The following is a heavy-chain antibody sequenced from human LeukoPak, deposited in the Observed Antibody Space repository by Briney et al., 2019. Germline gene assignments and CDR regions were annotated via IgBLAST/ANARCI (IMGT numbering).Heavy chain of an antibody. V-gene: IGHV3-23*01. CDR2: ISGSGGST. J-gene: IGHJ1*01. CDR1: GFTFSSYA. D-gene: IGHD5-18*01. Sequence: PGGSLRLSCAASGFTFSSYAMSWVRQAPGKGPEWVSAISGSGGSTYYADSVKGRFTISRDNSKNTLYLQMNSLRAEDTAVFYCATYPSGYGYVPAEYFQHWGQGTLVTVSS. CDR3: ATYPSGYGYVPAEYFQH.